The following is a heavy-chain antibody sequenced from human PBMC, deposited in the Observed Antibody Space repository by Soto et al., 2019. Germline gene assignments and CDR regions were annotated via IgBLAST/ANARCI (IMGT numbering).Heavy chain of an antibody. CDR1: GGTFSSYT. J-gene: IGHJ5*02. V-gene: IGHV1-69*08. D-gene: IGHD2-2*01. CDR3: ARDHITSCHANPNWFDP. Sequence: QVQLVQSGAEVKKPGSSVKVSCKASGGTFSSYTISWVRQAPGQGLEWMGRIIPILGKANYAQKFQGRVTITADNSPRTAYMELSSLRSEDSAVYYCARDHITSCHANPNWFDPWGQGTLVTVSS. CDR2: IIPILGKA.